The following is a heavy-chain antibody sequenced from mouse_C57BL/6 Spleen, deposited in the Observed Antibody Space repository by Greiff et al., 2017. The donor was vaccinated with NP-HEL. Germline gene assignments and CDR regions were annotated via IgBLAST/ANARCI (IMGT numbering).Heavy chain of an antibody. V-gene: IGHV7-1*01. CDR2: SRNKANDYTT. J-gene: IGHJ4*01. D-gene: IGHD1-1*01. CDR1: GFTFSDFY. Sequence: EVKLMESGGGLVQSGRSLRLSCATSGFTFSDFYMEWVRQAPGKGLEWIAASRNKANDYTTEYSASVKGRFIVSRDTSQSILYLQMNALRAEDTAIYYCARDAYYYGSHAMDYWGQGTSVTVSS. CDR3: ARDAYYYGSHAMDY.